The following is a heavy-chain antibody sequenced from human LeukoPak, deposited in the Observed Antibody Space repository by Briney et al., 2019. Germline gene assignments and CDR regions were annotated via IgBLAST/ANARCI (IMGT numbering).Heavy chain of an antibody. Sequence: SQTLSLTCAVSGGSISSNNWWGWVRQPPGKGLEWIGEIYHSGSPNYNPSLKSRVTISVDKSRNHFSLNLSSVTAADTAVYYCARVNINNWHSCDYWGQGTLVTVSS. V-gene: IGHV4-4*02. CDR2: IYHSGSP. CDR1: GGSISSNNW. CDR3: ARVNINNWHSCDY. D-gene: IGHD1-1*01. J-gene: IGHJ4*02.